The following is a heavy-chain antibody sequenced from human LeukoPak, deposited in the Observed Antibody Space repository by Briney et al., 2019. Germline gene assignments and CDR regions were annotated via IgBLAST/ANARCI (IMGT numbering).Heavy chain of an antibody. CDR2: IYPGDSAT. CDR1: GYSFTSYW. CDR3: ARLYYGSGSLYYFDY. J-gene: IGHJ4*02. V-gene: IGHV5-51*01. Sequence: GESLKISCKGSGYSFTSYWIGWVRQLPGKGLEWMGSIYPGDSATRYSPSFHGQVTISADKSISTAYLQWSSLKASDTAMYYCARLYYGSGSLYYFDYWGQGTLVTVSS. D-gene: IGHD3-10*01.